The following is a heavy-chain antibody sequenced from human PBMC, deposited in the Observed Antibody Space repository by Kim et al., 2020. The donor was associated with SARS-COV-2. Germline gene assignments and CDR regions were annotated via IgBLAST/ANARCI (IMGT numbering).Heavy chain of an antibody. V-gene: IGHV4-59*01. Sequence: YNPSLKSRVTISVDTSKNQFSLKLSSVTAADTAVYYCAREGQYSSSVDYWGQGTLVTVSS. J-gene: IGHJ4*02. D-gene: IGHD6-13*01. CDR3: AREGQYSSSVDY.